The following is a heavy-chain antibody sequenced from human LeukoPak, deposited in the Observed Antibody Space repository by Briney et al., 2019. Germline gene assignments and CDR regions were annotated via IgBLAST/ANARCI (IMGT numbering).Heavy chain of an antibody. CDR2: ISAYNGNT. V-gene: IGHV1-18*03. Sequence: GASVKVSCKASGYTFTSYGISWVRQAPGQGLEWMGWISAYNGNTNYAQKLQGRVTMTTDTSTSTAYMELRSLRSEDMAVYYCAREPLSYYYDSSPFDYWGQGTLVTVSS. J-gene: IGHJ4*02. CDR1: GYTFTSYG. CDR3: AREPLSYYYDSSPFDY. D-gene: IGHD3-22*01.